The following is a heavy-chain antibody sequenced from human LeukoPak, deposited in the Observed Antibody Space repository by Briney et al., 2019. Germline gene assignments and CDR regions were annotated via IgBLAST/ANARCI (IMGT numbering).Heavy chain of an antibody. D-gene: IGHD2-15*01. CDR1: GGSISSYY. J-gene: IGHJ3*02. Sequence: RPSETLSLTCTVSGGSISSYYWSWIRQPAGKGLEWIGRIYTSGSTNYNPSLKSRVTMSVDTSKNQFSLKLSSVTAADTAVYYCARGRSYCSGGRCWGDAFDIWGQGTMVTV. CDR3: ARGRSYCSGGRCWGDAFDI. V-gene: IGHV4-4*07. CDR2: IYTSGST.